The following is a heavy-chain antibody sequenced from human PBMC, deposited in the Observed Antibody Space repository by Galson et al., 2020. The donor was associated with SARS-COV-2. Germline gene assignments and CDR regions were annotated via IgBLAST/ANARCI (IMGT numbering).Heavy chain of an antibody. J-gene: IGHJ4*02. V-gene: IGHV3-49*03. CDR2: IRSKAYGGTT. Sequence: GGSLRLSCTASGFTFGDYAMSWFRQAPGKGLEWVGFIRSKAYGGTTEYAASVKGRFTISRDESKSIAYLQMNSLKTEDTAVYYCTRNDFWSGYYADYWGQGTLVTVSS. CDR3: TRNDFWSGYYADY. CDR1: GFTFGDYA. D-gene: IGHD3-3*01.